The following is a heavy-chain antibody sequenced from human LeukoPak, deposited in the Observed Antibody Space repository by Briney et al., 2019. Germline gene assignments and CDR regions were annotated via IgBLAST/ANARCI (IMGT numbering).Heavy chain of an antibody. Sequence: GGSLRFSCAASGFTFSAYWMAWVRQAPGKGLEWVANMKQDGSEKHYVDSVKGRFTISRDNAKNSLYLQMNSLRAEDTAVYYCARDRIVVVPAAIPYYYYYMDVWGKGTTVTVSS. D-gene: IGHD2-2*01. CDR2: MKQDGSEK. CDR3: ARDRIVVVPAAIPYYYYYMDV. V-gene: IGHV3-7*03. J-gene: IGHJ6*03. CDR1: GFTFSAYW.